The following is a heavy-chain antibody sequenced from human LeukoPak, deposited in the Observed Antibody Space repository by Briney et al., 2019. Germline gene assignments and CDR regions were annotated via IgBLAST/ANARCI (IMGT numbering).Heavy chain of an antibody. V-gene: IGHV1-8*01. CDR2: MNPNSGNT. CDR1: GYTFTSYD. J-gene: IGHJ4*02. Sequence: ASVKVSCKASGYTFTSYDINWVRQATGQGLEWMGWMNPNSGNTGYAQKFQGRVTMTRNTSISTAYMELSSLRSEDTAVYYCARGRYDILTGYYYYFDYWGQGTLVTVSS. CDR3: ARGRYDILTGYYYYFDY. D-gene: IGHD3-9*01.